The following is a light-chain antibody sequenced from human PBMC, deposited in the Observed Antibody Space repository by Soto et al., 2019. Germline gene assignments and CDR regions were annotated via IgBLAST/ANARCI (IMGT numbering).Light chain of an antibody. CDR1: QSISNY. J-gene: IGKJ1*01. CDR2: KAS. V-gene: IGKV1-5*03. CDR3: QQYNSYSWT. Sequence: DIQMTQSPSTLYASVGDRVTIACRASQSISNYLAWYKQKPGKAHKLLIYKASSLESGVPSRFSGSGAGTEFALTISSLQPDDFATYYCQQYNSYSWTFGQGTKVEIK.